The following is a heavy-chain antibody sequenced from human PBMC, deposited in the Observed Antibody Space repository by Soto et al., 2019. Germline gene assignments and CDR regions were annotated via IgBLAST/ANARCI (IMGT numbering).Heavy chain of an antibody. D-gene: IGHD6-13*01. CDR1: GDSINNIHW. Sequence: QVQLQESGPGLVQPSGTLSLTCAVSGDSINNIHWWSWVRQTPGKGLDWIGETYHSGTTNYNPSLKTRVTISIDKSKNQFSLKMNSVTAADTAVYYCAREVNSSPARGPNWFDPWGQGTLVTVSS. J-gene: IGHJ5*02. CDR2: TYHSGTT. V-gene: IGHV4-4*02. CDR3: AREVNSSPARGPNWFDP.